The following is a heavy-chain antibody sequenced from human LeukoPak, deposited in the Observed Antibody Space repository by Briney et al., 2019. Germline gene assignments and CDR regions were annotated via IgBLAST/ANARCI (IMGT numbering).Heavy chain of an antibody. J-gene: IGHJ4*02. Sequence: PGGSLRLSCAASGFTFSNAWMSWVRQAPGKGLEWVGRIKSKTDGGTTDYAAPVKGRFTISRDDSKNTLYLQMNSLKTEDTAVYYCTTDTLYCSGGSCFSWGQGTLVTVSS. CDR1: GFTFSNAW. V-gene: IGHV3-15*01. D-gene: IGHD2-15*01. CDR2: IKSKTDGGTT. CDR3: TTDTLYCSGGSCFS.